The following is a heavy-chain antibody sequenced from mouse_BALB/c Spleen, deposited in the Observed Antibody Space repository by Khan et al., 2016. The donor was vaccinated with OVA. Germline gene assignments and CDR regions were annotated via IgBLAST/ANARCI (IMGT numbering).Heavy chain of an antibody. J-gene: IGHJ4*01. D-gene: IGHD2-1*01. CDR1: GFTFSSFG. Sequence: EVQLVESGGALVKPGGSLKLSCAAAGFTFSSFGMSWVRQTPDKRLEWVATISSGGSYPYYPDSVKGRFTISRDNAKNTLYLQMSSLSAEDTAMYYCQTQYGHSLMDYWGQGTSVTVSS. CDR3: QTQYGHSLMDY. V-gene: IGHV5-6*01. CDR2: ISSGGSYP.